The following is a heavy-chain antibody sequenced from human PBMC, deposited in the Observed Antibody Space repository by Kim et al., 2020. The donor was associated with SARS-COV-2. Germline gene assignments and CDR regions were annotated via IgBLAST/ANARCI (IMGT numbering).Heavy chain of an antibody. CDR1: GFMFSSYG. J-gene: IGHJ4*02. V-gene: IGHV3-33*05. CDR3: ARGSLRIWGYYH. D-gene: IGHD3-3*01. CDR2: ISYDGSFK. Sequence: GGSLRLSCVASGFMFSSYGMHWVRQAPGKGLEWVAVISYDGSFKYYGDSVKGRFTISRDKSKNMLYLQMNSLRAEDTAVYYCARGSLRIWGYYHWGQGTQVTVSS.